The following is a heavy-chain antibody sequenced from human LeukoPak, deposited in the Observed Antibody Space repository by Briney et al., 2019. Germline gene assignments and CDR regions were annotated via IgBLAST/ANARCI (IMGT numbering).Heavy chain of an antibody. CDR1: GGSLSGVY. D-gene: IGHD5-24*01. J-gene: IGHJ4*02. CDR2: SNPRGDT. CDR3: ARGLIDGYNSQSLDY. Sequence: SETLSLTCAVYGGSLSGVYGSGIREPPGGGGECIGESNPRGDTSYNPSLQRRVITSLDTSKNQLYLTLSSVTAADTAVYFCARGLIDGYNSQSLDYWGKRTLVTVSS. V-gene: IGHV4-34*01.